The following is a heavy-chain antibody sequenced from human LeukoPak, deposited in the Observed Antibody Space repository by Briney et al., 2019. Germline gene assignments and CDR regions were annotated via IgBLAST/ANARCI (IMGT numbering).Heavy chain of an antibody. D-gene: IGHD3-16*02. CDR3: ARVRSNYVWGSYREYYFDY. CDR2: IYYSGST. V-gene: IGHV4-30-4*01. J-gene: IGHJ4*02. Sequence: PSETLSLTCTVSGGSISSGDYYWSWIRQPPGKGLGWIGYIYYSGSTYYNPSLKSRVTISVDTSKNQFSLKLSSVTAADTAVYYCARVRSNYVWGSYREYYFDYWGQGTLVTVSS. CDR1: GGSISSGDYY.